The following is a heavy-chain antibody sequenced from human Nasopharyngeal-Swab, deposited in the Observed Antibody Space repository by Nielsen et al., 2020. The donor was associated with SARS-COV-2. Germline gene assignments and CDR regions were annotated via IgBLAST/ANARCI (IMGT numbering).Heavy chain of an antibody. CDR2: IIPIFGTA. Sequence: SVKVSCKASAGTFSSYAISWVRQAAGQGLEWMGGIIPIFGTANYAQKFQGRVTITADESTSTAYMELSSLRSEDTAVYYCARAWIAVACTTRYYGMDVWGQGTTVTVSS. CDR1: AGTFSSYA. CDR3: ARAWIAVACTTRYYGMDV. D-gene: IGHD6-19*01. J-gene: IGHJ6*02. V-gene: IGHV1-69*13.